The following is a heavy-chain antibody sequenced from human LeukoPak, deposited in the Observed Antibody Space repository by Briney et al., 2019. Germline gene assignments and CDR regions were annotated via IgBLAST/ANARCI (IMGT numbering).Heavy chain of an antibody. J-gene: IGHJ3*02. V-gene: IGHV4-30-4*01. Sequence: SETLSLTCTVSGGSISSGDYYWSWIRQPPGKGLEWIGYIYYSGSTYYYPSLKSRVTISVDTSKNQFSLKLSSVTAADTAVYYSARDSSGYYFDIWGQGTMVTVSS. CDR2: IYYSGST. D-gene: IGHD3-22*01. CDR3: ARDSSGYYFDI. CDR1: GGSISSGDYY.